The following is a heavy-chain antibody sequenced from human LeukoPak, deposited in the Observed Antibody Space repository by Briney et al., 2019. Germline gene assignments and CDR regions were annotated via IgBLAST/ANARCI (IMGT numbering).Heavy chain of an antibody. CDR2: ISQSGST. J-gene: IGHJ4*02. V-gene: IGHV4-34*01. CDR3: AKAAKYYYGSETYYYFDY. CDR1: GGSFSFYY. Sequence: PSETLSLTCGVSGGSFSFYYWSWIRQPPGKGLEWIGEISQSGSTNYNPSLKSRVTMSVDTSKSHFSLSLSSVTTADTAVYFCAKAAKYYYGSETYYYFDYWGQGILVTVSS. D-gene: IGHD3-10*01.